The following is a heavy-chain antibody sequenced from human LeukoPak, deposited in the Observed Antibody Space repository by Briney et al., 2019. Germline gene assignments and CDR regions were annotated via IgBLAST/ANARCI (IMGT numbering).Heavy chain of an antibody. CDR2: LNPNSGDT. CDR3: ARGRTTVTTYY. Sequence: ASVKVSCKASGYIFTDYYMHWVRQAPGQGLEWMGWLNPNSGDTNYAQNFQGRVTMTRDTSISTAYMELRSDDTAVYYCARGRTTVTTYYWGQGTLVTVSS. CDR1: GYIFTDYY. J-gene: IGHJ4*02. D-gene: IGHD4-17*01. V-gene: IGHV1-2*02.